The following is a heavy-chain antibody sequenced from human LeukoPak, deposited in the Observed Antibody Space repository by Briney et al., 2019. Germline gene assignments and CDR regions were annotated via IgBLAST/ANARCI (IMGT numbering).Heavy chain of an antibody. J-gene: IGHJ5*02. CDR1: GGSISSGDYY. CDR2: IYYSGST. CDR3: ARAGGAVAGTWFDP. D-gene: IGHD6-19*01. V-gene: IGHV4-30-4*01. Sequence: KPSQTLSLTCTVSGGSISSGDYYWSWIRQPPGKGLEWIGYIYYSGSTYYNPSLKSRVTISVDTSKNQLSLKLSPVTAADTAVYYCARAGGAVAGTWFDPWGRGTLVTVSS.